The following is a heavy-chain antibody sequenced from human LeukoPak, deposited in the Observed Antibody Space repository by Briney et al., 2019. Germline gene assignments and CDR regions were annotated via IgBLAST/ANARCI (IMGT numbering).Heavy chain of an antibody. CDR3: ARGFGYDSSGYYF. CDR2: IYHSGST. V-gene: IGHV4-34*01. Sequence: LRLSCAASGFTFSDHYMDWVRQPPGKGLEWIGEIYHSGSTNYNPSLKSRVTISVDKSKNQFSLKLSSVTAADTAVYYCARGFGYDSSGYYFWGQGTLVTVSS. CDR1: GFTFSDHY. J-gene: IGHJ4*02. D-gene: IGHD3-22*01.